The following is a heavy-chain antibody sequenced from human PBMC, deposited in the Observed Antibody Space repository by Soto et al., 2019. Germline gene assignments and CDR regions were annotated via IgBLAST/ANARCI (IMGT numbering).Heavy chain of an antibody. CDR1: GYSISRGYY. J-gene: IGHJ5*02. CDR2: IYHSGTT. D-gene: IGHD3-10*01. V-gene: IGHV4-38-2*01. CDR3: ARSSLRGVFDP. Sequence: SETLSLTCVVSGYSISRGYYWDWIRQPPRKGLEWIGRIYHSGTTSYNPSLKSRVTISVDTSKNQFYLKVNSVTAADTAVYYCARSSLRGVFDPWGQGTLVTVSS.